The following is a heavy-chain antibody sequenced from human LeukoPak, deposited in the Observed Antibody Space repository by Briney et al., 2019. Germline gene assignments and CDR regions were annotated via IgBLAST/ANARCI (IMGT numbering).Heavy chain of an antibody. Sequence: ASVKVSCKASGGTFSSYAISWVRQAPGQGLEWMGWISAYNGNTNYAQKLQGRVTMTTDTSTSTAYMELRSLRSDDTAVYYCARDCSGGSCYSDYFDYWGQGTLVTVSS. CDR3: ARDCSGGSCYSDYFDY. CDR1: GGTFSSYA. J-gene: IGHJ4*02. D-gene: IGHD2-15*01. CDR2: ISAYNGNT. V-gene: IGHV1-18*01.